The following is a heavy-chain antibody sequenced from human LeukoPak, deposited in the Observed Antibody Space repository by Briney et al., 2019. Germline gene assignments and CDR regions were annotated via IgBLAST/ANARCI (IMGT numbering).Heavy chain of an antibody. CDR3: ARVGGTGDGVY. J-gene: IGHJ4*02. CDR2: ISSSSSYT. CDR1: GFTFSDYY. D-gene: IGHD7-27*01. Sequence: GGSLRLSCAASGFTFSDYYMSWIRQAPGKGLEWVSYISSSSSYTNYADSVKGRFTISRDNAKNSLYLQMNSLRAEDTAMYYCARVGGTGDGVYWGQGTLVTVSS. V-gene: IGHV3-11*05.